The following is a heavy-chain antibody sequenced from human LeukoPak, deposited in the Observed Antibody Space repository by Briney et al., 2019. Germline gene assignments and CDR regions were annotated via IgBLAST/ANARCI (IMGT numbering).Heavy chain of an antibody. Sequence: ASVKVSCKASGGTFSSYAISWVRQAPGQGLEWMGRIIPILGIANYAQKFQGRVTITADKSTSTAYMELSSLRSEDTAVYYCARDSTGTNQVAGTLYWGQGTLVTVSS. CDR3: ARDSTGTNQVAGTLY. D-gene: IGHD6-19*01. V-gene: IGHV1-69*04. CDR1: GGTFSSYA. CDR2: IIPILGIA. J-gene: IGHJ4*02.